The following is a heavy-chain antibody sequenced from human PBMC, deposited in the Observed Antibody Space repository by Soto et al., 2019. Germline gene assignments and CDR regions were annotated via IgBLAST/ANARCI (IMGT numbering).Heavy chain of an antibody. Sequence: VQLVESGGGVVQPGRSLRLSCAASGFTFSDSAMHWVRQAPGKGLEWVAVVSHDGRNTHYADSVKGRFTNSRDSSKNTVSLEMTSLRAEDTAVYYCAKGGRQWLVTSDFNYWGQGALVTVSS. CDR1: GFTFSDSA. J-gene: IGHJ4*02. V-gene: IGHV3-30*18. CDR3: AKGGRQWLVTSDFNY. CDR2: VSHDGRNT. D-gene: IGHD6-19*01.